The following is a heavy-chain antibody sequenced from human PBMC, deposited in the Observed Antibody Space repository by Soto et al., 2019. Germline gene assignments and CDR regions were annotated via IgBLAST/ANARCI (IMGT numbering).Heavy chain of an antibody. D-gene: IGHD6-6*01. CDR1: VYTFTGYH. V-gene: IGHV1-2*02. CDR3: ARSCSSPYNRFDP. CDR2: SNPYSGGT. Sequence: QVQLVQSGAEVKKPGASVKVSCKASVYTFTGYHMHWVRQAPGQGREWMGWSNPYSGGTNYAQKIQGRVTMTRDTSIRTASVELSSLRSDDTAVYYCARSCSSPYNRFDPWGQGTLVTVSS. J-gene: IGHJ5*02.